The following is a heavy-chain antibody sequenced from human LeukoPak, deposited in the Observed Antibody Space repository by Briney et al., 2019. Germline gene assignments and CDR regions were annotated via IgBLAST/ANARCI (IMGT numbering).Heavy chain of an antibody. CDR2: INQDGRGI. CDR1: GFTLSDVW. V-gene: IGHV3-7*01. Sequence: PGGSLNLSCAASGFTLSDVWMSWVRQAPGKGLEWVANINQDGRGIYYVESVKGRFSISRDNTNNLLYLQMNSLRAEDTAMYFCASDSYRSLDYWGQGTLVAVSS. D-gene: IGHD4-11*01. CDR3: ASDSYRSLDY. J-gene: IGHJ4*02.